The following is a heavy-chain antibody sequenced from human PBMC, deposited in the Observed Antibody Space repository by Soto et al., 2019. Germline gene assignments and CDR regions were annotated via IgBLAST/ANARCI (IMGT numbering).Heavy chain of an antibody. Sequence: SETLSLTCTVSGGSISSYYWSWIGQPPGKGLEWIGYIYYSGSTNYNPSLKSRVTISVDTSKNQFSLKQSSVTAADTPVYYCATTTYSSSFDIWGQGTMVTVSS. V-gene: IGHV4-59*01. D-gene: IGHD6-6*01. J-gene: IGHJ3*02. CDR3: ATTTYSSSFDI. CDR1: GGSISSYY. CDR2: IYYSGST.